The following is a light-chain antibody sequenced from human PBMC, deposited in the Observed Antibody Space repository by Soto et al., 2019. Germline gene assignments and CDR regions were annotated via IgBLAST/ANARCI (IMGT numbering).Light chain of an antibody. J-gene: IGKJ1*01. Sequence: EIVMTQSPATLSVSPGEGATLSCRASQNIGTNLAWYQQKPGQAPRLLTYGASTRATGIPARFSGSGSGTEFTLTISSPQSEDFVVYYCQQYNNWPRTFGQGTKVDIK. V-gene: IGKV3-15*01. CDR1: QNIGTN. CDR3: QQYNNWPRT. CDR2: GAS.